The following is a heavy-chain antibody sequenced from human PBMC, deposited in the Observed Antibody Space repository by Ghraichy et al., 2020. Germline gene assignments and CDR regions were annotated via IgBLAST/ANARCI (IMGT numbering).Heavy chain of an antibody. Sequence: GGSLRLSCAASGFTFSSYAMNWVRQAPGKGLEWVSVISSGGGNTYYADSVKGRFTISRDTAKNTLYLQMNSLRAEDTALYYCAKDPRYSQGDWGQGTLVTVSS. J-gene: IGHJ4*02. D-gene: IGHD1-1*01. CDR1: GFTFSSYA. CDR2: ISSGGGNT. V-gene: IGHV3-23*01. CDR3: AKDPRYSQGD.